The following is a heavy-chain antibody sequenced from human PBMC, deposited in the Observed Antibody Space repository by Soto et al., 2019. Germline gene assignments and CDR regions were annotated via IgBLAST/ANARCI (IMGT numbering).Heavy chain of an antibody. CDR1: ADTFNSHT. CDR3: ARDVSLSGDFDQ. V-gene: IGHV1-69*08. J-gene: IGHJ4*02. D-gene: IGHD4-17*01. CDR2: IIPSLDMA. Sequence: QVHLVQSGAEVKKPGSSVKVSCEASADTFNSHTLSWVRQAPGQGLEWMGRIIPSLDMANYAQNFQGTVTITADKSTTTAYMELSSLRSEDTAIYDCARDVSLSGDFDQWGQGALVTVSS.